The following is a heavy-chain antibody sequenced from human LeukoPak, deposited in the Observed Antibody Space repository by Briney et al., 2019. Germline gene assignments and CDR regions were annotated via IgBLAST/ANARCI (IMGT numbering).Heavy chain of an antibody. CDR2: IYPGDSDT. CDR1: GYSFTNYW. Sequence: GESLKISCKGSGYSFTNYWIGWVRQMPGKGLEWMGIIYPGDSDTRYSPSFRGQVTISADKSIRTAYLQWSSLKASDTAMYYCARGGLYDYIWGFDPWGQGPLFGVSS. D-gene: IGHD3-16*01. V-gene: IGHV5-51*01. J-gene: IGHJ5*02. CDR3: ARGGLYDYIWGFDP.